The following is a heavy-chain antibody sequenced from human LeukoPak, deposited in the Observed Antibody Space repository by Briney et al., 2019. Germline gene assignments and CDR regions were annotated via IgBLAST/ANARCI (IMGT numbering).Heavy chain of an antibody. CDR2: IIPILGIA. CDR1: GGTFSSYA. Sequence: SVKVSCKASGGTFSSYAISWVRQAPGQGLEWMGRIIPILGIANYAQKFQGRVTITADKSTGTAYMELSSLRSEDTAVYYCASEWDSSGWYEGYWGQGTLVTVSS. CDR3: ASEWDSSGWYEGY. J-gene: IGHJ4*02. D-gene: IGHD6-19*01. V-gene: IGHV1-69*04.